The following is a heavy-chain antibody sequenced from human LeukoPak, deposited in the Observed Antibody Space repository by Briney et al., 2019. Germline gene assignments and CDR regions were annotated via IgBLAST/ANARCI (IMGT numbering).Heavy chain of an antibody. CDR3: ARVPAYSSSPGDY. J-gene: IGHJ4*02. CDR2: IYPSGDST. V-gene: IGHV1-46*01. CDR1: GYTFTSHY. D-gene: IGHD6-13*01. Sequence: ASVKVSCKASGYTFTSHYMHWVRQAPGQGLEWMGIIYPSGDSTTYAQKFQGRVTMTRDTSTSTVYMELRSLRSDDTAVYYCARVPAYSSSPGDYWGQGTLVTVSS.